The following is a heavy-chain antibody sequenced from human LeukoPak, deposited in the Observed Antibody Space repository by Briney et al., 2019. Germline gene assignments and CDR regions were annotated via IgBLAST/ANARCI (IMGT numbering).Heavy chain of an antibody. CDR1: GGSFSGYY. CDR3: AEHLYYYYYMDV. V-gene: IGHV4-34*01. CDR2: IDHSGST. D-gene: IGHD1/OR15-1a*01. J-gene: IGHJ6*03. Sequence: PSETLSLTCAVYGGSFSGYYWSWIRQPPGKGLEWIGEIDHSGSTNYNPSLKSRVTISVDTSKNQFSLKLSSVTAADTAVYYCAEHLYYYYYMDVWGKGTTVTVSS.